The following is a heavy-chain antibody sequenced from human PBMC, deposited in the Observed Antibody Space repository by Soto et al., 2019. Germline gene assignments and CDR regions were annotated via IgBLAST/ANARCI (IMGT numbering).Heavy chain of an antibody. D-gene: IGHD6-19*01. Sequence: QVQLVESGGGVVQPGRSLRLSCAASGFTFSSYGMHWVRQAPGKGLEWVAVISYDGSNKYYADSVKGRFTISRDNSKNTLYLQMNSLRAEGTAVYYCANVRAVAFDYWGQGTLVTVSS. CDR3: ANVRAVAFDY. V-gene: IGHV3-30*18. J-gene: IGHJ4*02. CDR1: GFTFSSYG. CDR2: ISYDGSNK.